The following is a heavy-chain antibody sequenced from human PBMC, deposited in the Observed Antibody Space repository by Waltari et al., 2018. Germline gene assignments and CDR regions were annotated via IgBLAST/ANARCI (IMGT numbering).Heavy chain of an antibody. CDR2: IYYSGST. J-gene: IGHJ5*02. D-gene: IGHD3-9*01. CDR1: GGSISSYY. CDR3: ARGSTYYDILTGYYKGNWFDP. Sequence: QVQLQESGPGLVKPSETLSLTCIVSGGSISSYYWSWIRQPPGKGLEWLGYIYYSGSTNYNPSLKSRVTISVDTSKNQFSLKLSSVTAADTAVYYCARGSTYYDILTGYYKGNWFDPWGQGTLVTVSS. V-gene: IGHV4-59*01.